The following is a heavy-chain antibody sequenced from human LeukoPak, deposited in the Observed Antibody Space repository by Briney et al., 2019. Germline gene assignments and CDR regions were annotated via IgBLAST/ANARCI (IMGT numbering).Heavy chain of an antibody. J-gene: IGHJ5*02. D-gene: IGHD3-10*01. Sequence: SETLSLTCAVYGGSFSRYYWSWIRQPPGKGLEWIGEINHSGSTNHNPSLKSRVTISVDTSKNQFSLKLSSVTAADTAVYYCARSYYGSGSYSGWFDPWGQGTLVTVSS. V-gene: IGHV4-34*01. CDR1: GGSFSRYY. CDR2: INHSGST. CDR3: ARSYYGSGSYSGWFDP.